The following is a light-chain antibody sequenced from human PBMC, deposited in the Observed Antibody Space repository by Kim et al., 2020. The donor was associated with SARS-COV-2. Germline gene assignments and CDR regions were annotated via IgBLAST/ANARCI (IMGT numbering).Light chain of an antibody. J-gene: IGKJ5*01. CDR2: DAS. V-gene: IGKV3-11*01. Sequence: EIVLTQSPATLSLSPGERATLSCRASQSVSSYLAWYQQKPGQAPRLLFYDASNRATGIPARFSGSGSGTDFTLTISSLGPEDFAVYYCQQRSNWITFGQGTRLEIK. CDR1: QSVSSY. CDR3: QQRSNWIT.